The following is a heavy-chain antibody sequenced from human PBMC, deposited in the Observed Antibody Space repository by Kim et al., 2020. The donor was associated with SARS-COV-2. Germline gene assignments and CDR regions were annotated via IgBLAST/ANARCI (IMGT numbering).Heavy chain of an antibody. CDR3: ARESAAYCSGGSCPFDY. CDR1: GFTFSDYY. CDR2: ISNSGKTI. J-gene: IGHJ4*02. Sequence: GGSLRLSCAASGFTFSDYYMSWIHQAPGKGLEWISYISNSGKTIYYTDSVKGRFTISRDNAKSSLYLQMNSLRAEDTAVYYCARESAAYCSGGSCPFDYWGQGTLVTVSS. D-gene: IGHD2-15*01. V-gene: IGHV3-11*01.